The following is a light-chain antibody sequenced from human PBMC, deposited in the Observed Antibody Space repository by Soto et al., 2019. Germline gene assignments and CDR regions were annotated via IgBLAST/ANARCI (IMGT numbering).Light chain of an antibody. V-gene: IGKV3-11*01. CDR2: DTS. CDR3: QQRFSWPPT. CDR1: QSVSRY. Sequence: EIGLTQSPATLSLSPGDRATLSCRASQSVSRYLAWYQQKPGQAPRLLIHDTSTRATGVPDTFSGSGSGTEFTLTISSLVPEDSAIYYCQQRFSWPPTFGGGTHVEIK. J-gene: IGKJ4*01.